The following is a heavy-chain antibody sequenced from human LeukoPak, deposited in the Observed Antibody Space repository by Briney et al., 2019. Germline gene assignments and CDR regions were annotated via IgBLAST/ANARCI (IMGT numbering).Heavy chain of an antibody. CDR3: ASTYSLYDAFDI. CDR2: IYHSGST. J-gene: IGHJ3*02. CDR1: GYSISSGFY. D-gene: IGHD1-26*01. V-gene: IGHV4-38-2*02. Sequence: SETLSLTCTVSGYSISSGFYWGWIRQPPGKGLEWIGNIYHSGSTYYNPSLKSRVTISVDTSKNQFSLKLISVTAADTAVYYCASTYSLYDAFDIWGQGTMVTVSS.